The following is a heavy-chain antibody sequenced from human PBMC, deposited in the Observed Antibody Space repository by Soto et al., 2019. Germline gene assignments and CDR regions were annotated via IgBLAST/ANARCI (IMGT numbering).Heavy chain of an antibody. Sequence: GGSLRLSCAASGFTFSRYSMNWVRQAPGKGLEWVSAISGSGGSTYYADSVKGRFTISRDNSKNTLYLQMNSLRAEDTAVYYCAKEGFCSSTSCYPNWGQGTTVTVSS. CDR2: ISGSGGST. CDR3: AKEGFCSSTSCYPN. V-gene: IGHV3-23*01. D-gene: IGHD2-2*01. CDR1: GFTFSRYS. J-gene: IGHJ6*02.